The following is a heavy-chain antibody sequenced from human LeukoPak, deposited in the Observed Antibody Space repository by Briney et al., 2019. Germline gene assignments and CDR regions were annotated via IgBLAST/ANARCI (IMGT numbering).Heavy chain of an antibody. Sequence: GRSLRLSCAASGFTFSSYGMHWVRQAPGKGLEWVAVIWYDGSNKYYADSVKGRFTISRDNSKNTLYLQMNSLRAEDTAVYYCARDLVDSSGVQFYSYYYGMDVWGQGTTVTVSS. V-gene: IGHV3-33*01. CDR2: IWYDGSNK. CDR1: GFTFSSYG. CDR3: ARDLVDSSGVQFYSYYYGMDV. J-gene: IGHJ6*02. D-gene: IGHD6-19*01.